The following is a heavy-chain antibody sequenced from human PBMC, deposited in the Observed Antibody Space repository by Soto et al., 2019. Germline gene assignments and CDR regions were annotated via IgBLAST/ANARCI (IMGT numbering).Heavy chain of an antibody. V-gene: IGHV3-7*01. D-gene: IGHD3-22*01. Sequence: GGSLRLSCAASGFTFSTYWMDWVRQTPGKGLEWVANINQDGSEKNYVDSVKGRFTIYRDNAKNSLYLQMSSLTAEDSAVYYCPNLFHDSSRYYSNYFDYWGQGTLVTVSS. CDR3: PNLFHDSSRYYSNYFDY. CDR1: GFTFSTYW. J-gene: IGHJ4*02. CDR2: INQDGSEK.